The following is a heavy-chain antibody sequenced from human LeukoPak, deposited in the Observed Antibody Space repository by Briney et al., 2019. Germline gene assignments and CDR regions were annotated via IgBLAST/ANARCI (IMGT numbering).Heavy chain of an antibody. Sequence: SETLSLTCTVSGGSITSSSYYWGWIRQPPGKGLEWIGTVYYSGSTYYNPSLKSRVTLSVDTSKNEFSLKLSSVTAADTAVYYCARLGPVYSVDYWGQGTLVTVSS. D-gene: IGHD2-15*01. J-gene: IGHJ4*02. CDR2: VYYSGST. CDR1: GGSITSSSYY. CDR3: ARLGPVYSVDY. V-gene: IGHV4-39*01.